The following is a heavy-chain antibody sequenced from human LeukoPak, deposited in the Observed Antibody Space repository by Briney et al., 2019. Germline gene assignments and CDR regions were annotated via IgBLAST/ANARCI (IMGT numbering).Heavy chain of an antibody. J-gene: IGHJ3*02. Sequence: GASVRVSSTASGYTFTIYPMSWVRQAPGQGLECMGWINTNTGNPMYAQGFTGRFVFSLDTSVRTAYLQITSLKAEDTAVYFCVRQNLEMAFETWGQGTLVTVSS. CDR2: INTNTGNP. CDR1: GYTFTIYP. V-gene: IGHV7-4-1*02. CDR3: VRQNLEMAFET. D-gene: IGHD3-3*01.